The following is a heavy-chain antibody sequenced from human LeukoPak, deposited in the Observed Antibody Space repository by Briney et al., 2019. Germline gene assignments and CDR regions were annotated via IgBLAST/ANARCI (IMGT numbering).Heavy chain of an antibody. CDR3: AKGPWFGELLSYD. V-gene: IGHV3-23*01. D-gene: IGHD3-10*01. Sequence: ISGSGGTTYYADSVKGRFTISRDNSKNTLYLQMNSLRAEDTAIYYCAKGPWFGELLSYDWGQGTLVTVSS. CDR2: ISGSGGTT. J-gene: IGHJ4*02.